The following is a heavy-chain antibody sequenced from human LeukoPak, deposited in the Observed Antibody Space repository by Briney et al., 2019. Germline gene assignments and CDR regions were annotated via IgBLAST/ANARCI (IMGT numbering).Heavy chain of an antibody. V-gene: IGHV4-38-2*02. Sequence: PSETLSLTCTVSGYSISSGYYWGWIRQPPGKGLEWIGSIYHSGSTYYNPSLKSRVTISVDTSKNQFSLKLSSVTAADTAVYYCARDNYDILTGTHPDYWGQGTLVTVSS. CDR1: GYSISSGYY. CDR2: IYHSGST. D-gene: IGHD3-9*01. CDR3: ARDNYDILTGTHPDY. J-gene: IGHJ4*02.